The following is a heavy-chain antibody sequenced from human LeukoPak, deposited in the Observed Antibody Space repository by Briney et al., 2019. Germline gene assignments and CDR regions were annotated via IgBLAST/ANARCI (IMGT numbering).Heavy chain of an antibody. CDR1: GGSIRSSYYY. CDR3: ARLSGYSSGHCYSDY. CDR2: IYYRGST. Sequence: SETLSLTCTVSGGSIRSSYYYWGWIRQPPGKGLEWIGYIYYRGSTNYNPSLKSRVTISVDTSKNQFSLKLSSVTAADTAVYYCARLSGYSSGHCYSDYWGQGTLVTVSS. D-gene: IGHD3-22*01. J-gene: IGHJ4*02. V-gene: IGHV4-61*05.